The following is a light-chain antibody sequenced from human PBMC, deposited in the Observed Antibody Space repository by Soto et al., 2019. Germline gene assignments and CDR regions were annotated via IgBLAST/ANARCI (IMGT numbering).Light chain of an antibody. CDR3: QQSYTTPRT. V-gene: IGKV1-39*01. Sequence: DIQMTQSPSSLSASVGDRVTITCRASLRISSDLNWFQQKPGKAPKVLIFGASSLQSGVPSRFSGSGSGTEFTLTISSLQREDSVTYYCQQSYTTPRTFGQGTKLEIK. J-gene: IGKJ2*01. CDR2: GAS. CDR1: LRISSD.